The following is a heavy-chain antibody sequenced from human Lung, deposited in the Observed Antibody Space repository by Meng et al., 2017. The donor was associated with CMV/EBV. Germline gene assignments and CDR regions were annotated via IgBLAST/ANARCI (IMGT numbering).Heavy chain of an antibody. Sequence: GGSLRLXCAASGFTLGSNAMSWVRQAPGKGLEWVAGIRGSGGSASYAASVKGRFTISRDTSKNTLFLQMNSLRAEDTAVYFCAKRGAQTSPREWYCDLWGRGTXV. CDR1: GFTLGSNA. CDR3: AKRGAQTSPREWYCDL. CDR2: IRGSGGSA. V-gene: IGHV3-23*01. D-gene: IGHD3-16*01. J-gene: IGHJ2*01.